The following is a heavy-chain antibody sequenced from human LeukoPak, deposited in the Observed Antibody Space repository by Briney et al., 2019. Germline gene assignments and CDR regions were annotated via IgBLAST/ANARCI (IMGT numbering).Heavy chain of an antibody. V-gene: IGHV1-18*01. CDR3: ARVRAYSSGWYPADY. Sequence: ASVKVSCKASGYTFTSYGISWVRQAPGQGLEWMGWISAYNGNTNYAQKLQGRVTMTTDTSTSTAYMELRSLRSDDTAVYYCARVRAYSSGWYPADYWGQGTLVTVSS. CDR1: GYTFTSYG. D-gene: IGHD6-19*01. CDR2: ISAYNGNT. J-gene: IGHJ4*02.